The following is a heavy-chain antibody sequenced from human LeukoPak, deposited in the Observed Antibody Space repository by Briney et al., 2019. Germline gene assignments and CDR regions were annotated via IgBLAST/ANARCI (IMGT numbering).Heavy chain of an antibody. CDR3: ARDLRTVVTDAFDI. J-gene: IGHJ3*02. D-gene: IGHD4-23*01. Sequence: GGSLRLSCAASGFTFSSYWMSWVRQAPGKGLEWVANIKQDGSEKYYVDSVKGRFTISRDNAKNSLYLQMNSLRAEDTAVYYCARDLRTVVTDAFDIWGQGTMVTVSS. CDR1: GFTFSSYW. V-gene: IGHV3-7*01. CDR2: IKQDGSEK.